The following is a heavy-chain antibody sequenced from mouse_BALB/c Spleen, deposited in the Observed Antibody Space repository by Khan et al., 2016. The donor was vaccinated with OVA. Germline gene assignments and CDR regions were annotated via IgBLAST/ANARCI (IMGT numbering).Heavy chain of an antibody. Sequence: QVQLQQSGAELVKPGASVKLSCKASGYMFTSYYMFWVKQRPGQGLEWIGEINPTNGGTHFNENFRTKATLTVDKLSSTAYMQLSSLTYEDSAVYYCTRKDYYGSSRRYFDVWGAGTTVTVSS. CDR2: INPTNGGT. J-gene: IGHJ1*01. CDR1: GYMFTSYY. D-gene: IGHD1-1*01. V-gene: IGHV1S81*02. CDR3: TRKDYYGSSRRYFDV.